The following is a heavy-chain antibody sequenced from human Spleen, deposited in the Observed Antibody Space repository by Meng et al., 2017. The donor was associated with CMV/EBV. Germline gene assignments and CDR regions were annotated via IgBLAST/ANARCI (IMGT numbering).Heavy chain of an antibody. CDR1: GDSITSTSYF. V-gene: IGHV4-39*06. CDR2: ISYGGRT. J-gene: IGHJ4*02. CDR3: ARRLVSSNYDY. Sequence: SETLSLTCTVSGDSITSTSYFWDWVRQPPGKGLEWIGSISYGGRTYYNSSLKSRVTISVDTSKNQFTLKLRSVTAADTAVYYCARRLVSSNYDYWGQGTLATVSS. D-gene: IGHD3-22*01.